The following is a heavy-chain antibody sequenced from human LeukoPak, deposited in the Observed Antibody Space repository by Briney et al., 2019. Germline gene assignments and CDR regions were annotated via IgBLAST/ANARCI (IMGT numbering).Heavy chain of an antibody. CDR1: GFTFSGSA. CDR2: IRSKANSYAT. CDR3: TRYLEYCSSTSCRPFDP. Sequence: GGSLRLSCAASGFTFSGSAMHWVRQASGKGLEWVGRIRSKANSYATAYAASVKGRFTISRDDSKNTAYLQMNSLKTEDTAVYYCTRYLEYCSSTSCRPFDPWGQGTLVTVSS. D-gene: IGHD2-2*01. J-gene: IGHJ5*02. V-gene: IGHV3-73*01.